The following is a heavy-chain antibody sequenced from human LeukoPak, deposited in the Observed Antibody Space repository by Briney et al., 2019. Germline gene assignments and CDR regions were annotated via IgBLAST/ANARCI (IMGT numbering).Heavy chain of an antibody. D-gene: IGHD1-1*01. CDR3: VPKGNEGY. CDR2: ITGSGGNT. V-gene: IGHV3-23*01. J-gene: IGHJ4*02. CDR1: GFIFSSYS. Sequence: GGSLRLSCAASGFIFSSYSMSWVRQAPGKGLEWVSVITGSGGNTYYADSVKGRFTISRDNSKNTLYLQMSSLRVEDTAVYYCVPKGNEGYWGQGTLVTVSS.